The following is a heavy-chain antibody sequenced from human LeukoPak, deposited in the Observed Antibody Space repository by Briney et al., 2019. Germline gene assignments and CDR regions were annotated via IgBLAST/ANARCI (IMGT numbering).Heavy chain of an antibody. V-gene: IGHV3-23*01. CDR1: GFTFSSYA. CDR3: ARGRFIAGTTAYYFDY. CDR2: ISGSGGST. J-gene: IGHJ4*02. D-gene: IGHD1-26*01. Sequence: GGSLRLSCAASGFTFSSYAMSWVRQAPGKGLEWVSAISGSGGSTYYADSVKGRFTISRDNSKNTLYLQMNSLRAEDTAVYYCARGRFIAGTTAYYFDYWGQGTLVTVSS.